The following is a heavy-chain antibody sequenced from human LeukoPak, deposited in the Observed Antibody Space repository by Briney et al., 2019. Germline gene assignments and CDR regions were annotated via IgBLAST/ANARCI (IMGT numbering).Heavy chain of an antibody. CDR1: GGSISSFY. CDR3: ARLTGRYDGVDV. D-gene: IGHD3-10*01. CDR2: FSYSGST. V-gene: IGHV4-59*01. Sequence: SETLSLTCTVSGGSISSFYWSWIRQPPGKGLEWIGYFSYSGSTNSNPSLKSRVTISADTSKNQFSLKLSSVTAADTAVYYCARLTGRYDGVDVWGKGTTVTVSS. J-gene: IGHJ6*04.